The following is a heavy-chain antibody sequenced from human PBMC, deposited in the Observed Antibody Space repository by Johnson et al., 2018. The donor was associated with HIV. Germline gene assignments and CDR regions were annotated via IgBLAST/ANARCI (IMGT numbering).Heavy chain of an antibody. V-gene: IGHV3-20*04. CDR1: GFTFDDYG. CDR3: AREIRSSVIKGHGGVAVDI. CDR2: INWNGGST. Sequence: VQVVESGGGVVRPGGSLRLSCAASGFTFDDYGMSWVRPAPGKGLVWVSGINWNGGSTGYADSVKGRFTISRDNAKNSLYLQRNSLRAEDTALYYCAREIRSSVIKGHGGVAVDIWGQGTMVTV. D-gene: IGHD2-2*01. J-gene: IGHJ3*02.